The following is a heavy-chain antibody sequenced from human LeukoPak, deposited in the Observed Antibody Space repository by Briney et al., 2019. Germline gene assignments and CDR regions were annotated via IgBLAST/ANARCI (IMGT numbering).Heavy chain of an antibody. J-gene: IGHJ4*02. CDR1: GFTFSNYA. D-gene: IGHD3-16*02. Sequence: GGSLRLSCAASGFTFSNYAMHWVRQAPGKGLEWVAVIWYDGSNKFYADSAKGRFTVSGDNSKNTLYLQMNSLRAEDTAVYYCAREDYVWGSYRSSGSDWGQGTLVTVSS. V-gene: IGHV3-33*01. CDR3: AREDYVWGSYRSSGSD. CDR2: IWYDGSNK.